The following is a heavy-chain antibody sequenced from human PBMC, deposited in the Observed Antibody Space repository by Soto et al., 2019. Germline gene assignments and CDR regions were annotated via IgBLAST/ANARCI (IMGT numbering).Heavy chain of an antibody. V-gene: IGHV4-59*08. D-gene: IGHD3-9*01. CDR1: GGSISSYY. Sequence: SETLSLTCTVSGGSISSYYWSWIRQPPGKGLEWIGYIYYSGSTNYNPSLKSRVTISVDTSKNQFSLKLSSVTAADTAVYYCARHPPRYDILTGYYTYYFDYWGQGTLVTVSS. CDR3: ARHPPRYDILTGYYTYYFDY. J-gene: IGHJ4*02. CDR2: IYYSGST.